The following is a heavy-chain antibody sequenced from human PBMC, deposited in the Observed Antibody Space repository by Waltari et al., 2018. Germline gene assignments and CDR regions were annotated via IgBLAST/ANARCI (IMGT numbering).Heavy chain of an antibody. CDR2: IYYSGST. Sequence: QLQLQESGPGLVKPSETLSLTCTVSGGSISSSSYYWGWIRQPPGKGLEWIGSIYYSGSTYYNPSLKRRVTISVDTSKNQFSLKLSSVTAADTAVYYCATGTTLWYYFDYWGQGTLVTVSS. V-gene: IGHV4-39*07. CDR3: ATGTTLWYYFDY. D-gene: IGHD4-17*01. J-gene: IGHJ4*02. CDR1: GGSISSSSYY.